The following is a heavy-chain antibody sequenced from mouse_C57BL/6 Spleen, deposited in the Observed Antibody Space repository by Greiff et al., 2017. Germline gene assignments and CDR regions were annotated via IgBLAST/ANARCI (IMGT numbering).Heavy chain of an antibody. J-gene: IGHJ1*03. CDR3: ARGGANWDGDWYFDV. D-gene: IGHD4-1*01. CDR2: FHPYNDDT. Sequence: QVQLQQSGAELVKPGASVKMSCKASGYTFTTYPIEWMKQNHGKILEWIGNFHPYNDDTKYNEKFKGKATLTVEKSSSTVYLELSRLTSDDSAVYYCARGGANWDGDWYFDVWGTGTTVTVSS. CDR1: GYTFTTYP. V-gene: IGHV1-47*01.